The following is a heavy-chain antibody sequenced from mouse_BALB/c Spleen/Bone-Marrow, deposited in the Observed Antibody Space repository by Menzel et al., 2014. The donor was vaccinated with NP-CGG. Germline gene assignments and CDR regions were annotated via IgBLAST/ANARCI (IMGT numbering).Heavy chain of an antibody. D-gene: IGHD2-4*01. CDR3: ARGAMITTGYFDY. V-gene: IGHV3-5*02. J-gene: IGHJ2*01. Sequence: EVKLMESGPGLVKPSQTVSLTCTVTGISITTGNYRWSWIRQFPGNKLEWIGYIYYSGTITYNPSLTSRTTITRGTSKNQFFLEMNSLTAEDTATYYCARGAMITTGYFDYWGQGTTLTVSS. CDR1: GISITTGNYR. CDR2: IYYSGTI.